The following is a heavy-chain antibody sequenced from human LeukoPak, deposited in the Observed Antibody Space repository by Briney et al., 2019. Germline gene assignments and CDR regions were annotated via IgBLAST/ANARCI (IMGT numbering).Heavy chain of an antibody. D-gene: IGHD3-22*01. J-gene: IGHJ4*02. CDR2: ISSSSSTI. V-gene: IGHV3-48*04. CDR1: GFTFSSYS. CDR3: AREPTITYYYDSSPRGFDY. Sequence: GGSLRLSCAASGFTFSSYSMNWVRQAPGKGLEWVSYISSSSSTIYYADSVKGRFTISRDNAKNSLYLQMNSLRAEDTAVYYCAREPTITYYYDSSPRGFDYWGQGTLVTVSS.